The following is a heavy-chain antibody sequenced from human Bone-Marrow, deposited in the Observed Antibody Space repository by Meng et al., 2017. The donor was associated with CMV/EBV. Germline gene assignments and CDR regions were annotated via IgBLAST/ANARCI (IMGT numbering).Heavy chain of an antibody. Sequence: GESLKISCAASGFTFNKYFIHWVRQAPGKGPEWMTVIPSDGGREYYADSVKGRFTISRDNCKKMVFLQLNSLRPEDTAVYYFVAEGPFPETTGWGAFDHWGQGTQVTVSS. CDR2: IPSDGGRE. J-gene: IGHJ4*02. CDR1: GFTFNKYF. D-gene: IGHD6-19*01. CDR3: VAEGPFPETTGWGAFDH. V-gene: IGHV3-30-3*01.